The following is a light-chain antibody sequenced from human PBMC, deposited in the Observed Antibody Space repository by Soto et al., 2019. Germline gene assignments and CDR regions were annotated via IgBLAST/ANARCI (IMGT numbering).Light chain of an antibody. CDR1: QSVSNY. J-gene: IGKJ3*01. CDR3: QHRNNRPFS. V-gene: IGKV3-11*01. CDR2: DAS. Sequence: ENMLTKCPATLSLSPGAMATLSCRASQSVSNYLAWYQQRPGQAPRLLIYDASNRATGIPARFSGSGSGTDFTLTISGLEPEDFAIYYCQHRNNRPFSFGPGTKVDIK.